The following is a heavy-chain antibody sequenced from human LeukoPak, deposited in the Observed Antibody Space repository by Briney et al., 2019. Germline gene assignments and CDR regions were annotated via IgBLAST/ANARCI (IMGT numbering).Heavy chain of an antibody. Sequence: SGGSLRLSCAASGFTFIDYWMSWVRQAPGKGLEWVANIKRDGSEKYYVDSVKGRFTISRDNAKNSLYLQMNSLRAEDTAVYYCARGPRLYSSSPIGAFDYWGQGTLVTVSS. CDR1: GFTFIDYW. V-gene: IGHV3-7*01. D-gene: IGHD6-6*01. CDR3: ARGPRLYSSSPIGAFDY. CDR2: IKRDGSEK. J-gene: IGHJ4*02.